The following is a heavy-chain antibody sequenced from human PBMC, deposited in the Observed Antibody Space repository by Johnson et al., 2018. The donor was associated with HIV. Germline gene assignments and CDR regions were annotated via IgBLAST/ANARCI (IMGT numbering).Heavy chain of an antibody. J-gene: IGHJ3*02. V-gene: IGHV3-66*01. CDR2: IYSGGST. D-gene: IGHD5-12*01. Sequence: VQLVESGGGVVQPGRSLRLSCAASGFNVSSNYMSWVRQAPGKGLEWVSVIYSGGSTYYADSVKGRFTISRDIAENSLYLQMNSLRAEDTAVYYCAKDGDWDTVAHAFDIWGQGTMVTVSS. CDR1: GFNVSSNY. CDR3: AKDGDWDTVAHAFDI.